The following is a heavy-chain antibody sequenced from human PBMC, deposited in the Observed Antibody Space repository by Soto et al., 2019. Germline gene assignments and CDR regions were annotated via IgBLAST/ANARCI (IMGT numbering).Heavy chain of an antibody. J-gene: IGHJ4*02. CDR1: GGTFSSYA. CDR2: VISIFGTA. CDR3: AREVTTRGWYFDY. D-gene: IGHD4-4*01. Sequence: SVKLSCKASGGTFSSYAISWVRQAPGQGPEWMGGVISIFGTANYAQKFQGRVTITADESTSTAYMELSSLRSEDTAVYYCAREVTTRGWYFDYWGQGTLVTVSS. V-gene: IGHV1-69*13.